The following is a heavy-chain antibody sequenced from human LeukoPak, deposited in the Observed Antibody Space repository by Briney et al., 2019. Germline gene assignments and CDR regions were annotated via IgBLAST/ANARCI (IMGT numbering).Heavy chain of an antibody. Sequence: SETLSLTCAVYGGSFSGYYWNWIRQPQGKGLEWIGEINHSGTTSYNPSLKSRVTISVDTSKNHFSLKLSSVTAADTAVYYCARGVGSIAADYFDYWGQGTLVTVSS. V-gene: IGHV4-34*01. J-gene: IGHJ4*02. CDR1: GGSFSGYY. D-gene: IGHD6-13*01. CDR2: INHSGTT. CDR3: ARGVGSIAADYFDY.